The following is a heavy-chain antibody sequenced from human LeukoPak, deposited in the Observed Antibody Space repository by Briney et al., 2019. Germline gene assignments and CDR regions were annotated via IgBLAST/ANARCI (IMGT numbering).Heavy chain of an antibody. Sequence: GGSLRLSCTASRFTFGDYAMSWVRQAPGKGLEWVGFIRSKAYGGTTEYAASVKDRFTISRDDSKSIAYLQMNSLKTEDTAVYYCTRQSSSWTKFDYWGQGTLVTVSS. CDR3: TRQSSSWTKFDY. J-gene: IGHJ4*02. D-gene: IGHD6-13*01. CDR2: IRSKAYGGTT. V-gene: IGHV3-49*04. CDR1: RFTFGDYA.